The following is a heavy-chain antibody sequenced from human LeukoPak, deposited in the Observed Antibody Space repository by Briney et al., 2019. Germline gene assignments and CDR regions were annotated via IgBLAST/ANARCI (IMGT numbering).Heavy chain of an antibody. V-gene: IGHV3-74*01. CDR2: INGHGSSS. CDR3: TRNPGMDV. CDR1: GFTFSTYG. J-gene: IGHJ6*02. Sequence: PGASLRLSCAASGFTFSTYGMHWVRQAPGKGLVWVSRINGHGSSSTYADSVKGRFTISRDNAKNTLYLQMNSLRTEDTAVYYCTRNPGMDVWGQGTTVTVSS.